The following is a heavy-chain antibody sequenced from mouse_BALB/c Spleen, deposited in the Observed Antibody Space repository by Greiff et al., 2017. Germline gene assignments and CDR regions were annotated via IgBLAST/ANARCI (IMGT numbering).Heavy chain of an antibody. J-gene: IGHJ4*01. CDR1: GFNIKDTY. V-gene: IGHV14-3*02. CDR2: IDPANGNT. D-gene: IGHD2-4*01. Sequence: VQLQQSGAELVKPGASVKLSCTASGFNIKDTYMHWVKQRPEQGLEWIGRIDPANGNTKYDPKFQGKATITADTSSNTAYLQLSSLTSEDTAVYYCDRPIYYDYDAYYYAMDYWGQGTSVTVSS. CDR3: DRPIYYDYDAYYYAMDY.